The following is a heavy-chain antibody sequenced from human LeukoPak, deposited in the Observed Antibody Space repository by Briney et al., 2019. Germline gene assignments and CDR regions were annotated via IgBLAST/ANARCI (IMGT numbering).Heavy chain of an antibody. J-gene: IGHJ6*03. CDR2: INTNTGNP. Sequence: GASVKVSCKASGYTFTSYALIGGRRALGKGLEWMGWINTNTGNPTYAQGFTGRFVFSLDTSVSTAYLQISSLKAEDTAVYYCARELFWVTPTSYYYYYMDVWGKGTTVTVSS. CDR3: ARELFWVTPTSYYYYYMDV. V-gene: IGHV7-4-1*02. CDR1: GYTFTSYA. D-gene: IGHD2-21*02.